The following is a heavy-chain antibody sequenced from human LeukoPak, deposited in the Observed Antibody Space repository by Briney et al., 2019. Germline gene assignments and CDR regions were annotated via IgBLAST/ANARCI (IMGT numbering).Heavy chain of an antibody. V-gene: IGHV3-48*02. Sequence: GGSLRLSCAASGFTFSGYTMNWVRQAPGKGLEWVSYISSGGSTKYYADSVRGRFTISRDNAKNSLYLQMNSLRDEDTAVYYCAREMITFGGVIFDYWGQGTLVTVSS. CDR2: ISSGGSTK. J-gene: IGHJ4*02. D-gene: IGHD3-16*01. CDR3: AREMITFGGVIFDY. CDR1: GFTFSGYT.